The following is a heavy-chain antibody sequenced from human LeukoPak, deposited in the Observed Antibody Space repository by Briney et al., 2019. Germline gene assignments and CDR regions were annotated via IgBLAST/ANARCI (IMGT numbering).Heavy chain of an antibody. Sequence: GGSLRLSCAASGFTFSSYEINWVRQAPGKGLEWVSYISSSGSTIYYADSVKGRFTISRDNAKNSLYLQMNSLRAEDTAVYYCARASSGRGYYYYYMDVWGKGTTVTVSS. V-gene: IGHV3-48*03. CDR1: GFTFSSYE. D-gene: IGHD6-19*01. CDR3: ARASSGRGYYYYYMDV. J-gene: IGHJ6*03. CDR2: ISSSGSTI.